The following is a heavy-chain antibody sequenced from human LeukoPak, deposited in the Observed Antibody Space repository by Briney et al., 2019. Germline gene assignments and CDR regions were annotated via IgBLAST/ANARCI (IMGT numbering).Heavy chain of an antibody. V-gene: IGHV3-7*01. Sequence: QAGGSLRLSCAASGFTFSNYWMSWVRQAPGKGLEWVANIKEDGSEKYYVDSVKGRFTISRDNARNSLYLQMNSLRAKDTAVYYCASGRQLGYWGQGTLVTVSS. CDR1: GFTFSNYW. CDR3: ASGRQLGY. D-gene: IGHD6-13*01. CDR2: IKEDGSEK. J-gene: IGHJ4*02.